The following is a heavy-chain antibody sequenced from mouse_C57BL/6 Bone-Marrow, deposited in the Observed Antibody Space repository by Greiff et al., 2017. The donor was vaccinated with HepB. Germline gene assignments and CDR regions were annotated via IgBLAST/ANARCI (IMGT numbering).Heavy chain of an antibody. J-gene: IGHJ3*01. CDR2: ISDGGSYT. V-gene: IGHV5-4*01. D-gene: IGHD2-1*01. Sequence: EVKVVESGGGLVKPGGSLKLSCAASGFTFSSYAMSWVRQTPEKRLEWVATISDGGSYTYYPDNVKGRFTISRDNAKNNLYLQMSHLKSEDTAMYYCARERGNSTWFAYWGQGTLVTVSA. CDR1: GFTFSSYA. CDR3: ARERGNSTWFAY.